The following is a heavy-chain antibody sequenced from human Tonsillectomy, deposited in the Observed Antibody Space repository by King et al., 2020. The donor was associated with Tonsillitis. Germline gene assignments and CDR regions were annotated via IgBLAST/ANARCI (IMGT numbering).Heavy chain of an antibody. J-gene: IGHJ6*02. CDR2: ISYDGSNK. CDR3: AKTVDCSGGSCPPSSYYFYAMDV. CDR1: GFTFSSYG. D-gene: IGHD2-15*01. Sequence: VQLVESGGGVVQPGRSLRLSCEASGFTFSSYGMHWVRQAPGKGLEWGAIISYDGSNKYYADSVKGRFTISRDNSKNTLYLQMNSLRAEDTAVYYCAKTVDCSGGSCPPSSYYFYAMDVWGQGTTVTVSS. V-gene: IGHV3-30*18.